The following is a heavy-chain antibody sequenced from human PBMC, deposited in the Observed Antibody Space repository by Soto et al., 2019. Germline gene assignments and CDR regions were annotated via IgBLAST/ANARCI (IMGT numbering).Heavy chain of an antibody. V-gene: IGHV1-2*02. CDR2: INPNSGVT. CDR1: GYTFTGYF. Sequence: ASVKVSCKASGYTFTGYFIHWVRQAPGEGLEWVGYINPNSGVTKYAPRFLGRVTITRDTSIRTAYMDLNNLRSDDTAVYFCARGGGTILAPLTWGPGTLVTVSS. J-gene: IGHJ5*02. CDR3: ARGGGTILAPLT. D-gene: IGHD2-2*01.